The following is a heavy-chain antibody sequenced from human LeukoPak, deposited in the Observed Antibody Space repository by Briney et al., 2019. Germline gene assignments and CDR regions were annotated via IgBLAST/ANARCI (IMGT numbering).Heavy chain of an antibody. Sequence: PSETLSLTCTVSGGSISTYYWSWIRQPPGKGLEWIGYIYHSGSTNYNPSLKSRVTISVDTSKNQFSLKLSSVTAADTAVYYCARDPKAGSGSYYDVNYYGMDVWGKGTTVTVSS. CDR3: ARDPKAGSGSYYDVNYYGMDV. D-gene: IGHD3-10*01. CDR2: IYHSGST. CDR1: GGSISTYY. V-gene: IGHV4-59*01. J-gene: IGHJ6*04.